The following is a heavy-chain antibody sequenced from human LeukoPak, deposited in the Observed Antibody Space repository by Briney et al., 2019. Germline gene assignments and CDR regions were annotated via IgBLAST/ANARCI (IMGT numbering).Heavy chain of an antibody. CDR2: ISSSSSYI. Sequence: GGSLRLSCAASGFTFSSYSMNWVRQAPGKGLEWVSSISSSSSYIYYADSVKGRFTISRDNSKNTLYLQVNSLRAEDTAVYYCAKETSVVGATLWSDYFDYWGQGTLVTVSS. V-gene: IGHV3-21*04. J-gene: IGHJ4*02. D-gene: IGHD1-26*01. CDR3: AKETSVVGATLWSDYFDY. CDR1: GFTFSSYS.